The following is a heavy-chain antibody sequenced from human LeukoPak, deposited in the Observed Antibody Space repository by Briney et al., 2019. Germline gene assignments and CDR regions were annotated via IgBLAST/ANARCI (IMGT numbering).Heavy chain of an antibody. J-gene: IGHJ3*02. V-gene: IGHV1-8*01. Sequence: ASVKVSCKASGYTFTSYDINWVRQATGQGLEWMGWMNPNSGNTGYAQKFQGRVTMTRNTSISTAYMELSSLRSDDTAVYYCATPFAYSSSWYKAFDIWGQGTMVTVSS. D-gene: IGHD6-13*01. CDR2: MNPNSGNT. CDR1: GYTFTSYD. CDR3: ATPFAYSSSWYKAFDI.